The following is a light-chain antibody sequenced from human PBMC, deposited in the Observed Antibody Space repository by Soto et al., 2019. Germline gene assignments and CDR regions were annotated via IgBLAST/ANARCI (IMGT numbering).Light chain of an antibody. CDR1: SSDVGGYNF. CDR3: SSYGGSNILV. V-gene: IGLV2-8*01. CDR2: EVN. Sequence: QSALTQPPSASGSLGQSVTISCTGTSSDVGGYNFVSWYQQYPGKAPKLIIYEVNKRPSGVPDRFSGSKSGNTASLTVSGLQAEDEADYFCSSYGGSNILVFGGGTQLTVL. J-gene: IGLJ3*02.